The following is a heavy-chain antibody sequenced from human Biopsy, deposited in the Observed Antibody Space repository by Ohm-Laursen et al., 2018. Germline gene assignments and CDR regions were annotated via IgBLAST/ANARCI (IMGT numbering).Heavy chain of an antibody. CDR2: VYYTGST. V-gene: IGHV4-59*01. CDR1: GDSISSYY. Sequence: SETLSLTCIVSGDSISSYYWSWIRQPPGKGLQWIGYVYYTGSTDYNPSLQSRVTISVVTSKNHFSLRLRSVTPADTAIYYCARDRGYYSDRTVPGYFDLWGRGTLVTVSS. D-gene: IGHD3-22*01. CDR3: ARDRGYYSDRTVPGYFDL. J-gene: IGHJ2*01.